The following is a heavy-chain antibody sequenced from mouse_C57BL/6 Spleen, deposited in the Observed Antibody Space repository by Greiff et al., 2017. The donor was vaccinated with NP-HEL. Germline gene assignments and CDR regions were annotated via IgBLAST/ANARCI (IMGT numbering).Heavy chain of an antibody. CDR2: ISSGSSTI. D-gene: IGHD1-1*01. CDR3: ARAVVANFDY. J-gene: IGHJ2*01. CDR1: GFTFSDYG. V-gene: IGHV5-17*01. Sequence: EVLLVESGGGLVKPGGSLKLSCAASGFTFSDYGMHWVRQAPGKGLEWVAYISSGSSTIYYAVTVKGRFTISRDNAKNTLFLQMTSLRSEDTAMYYCARAVVANFDYWGQGTTLTVSS.